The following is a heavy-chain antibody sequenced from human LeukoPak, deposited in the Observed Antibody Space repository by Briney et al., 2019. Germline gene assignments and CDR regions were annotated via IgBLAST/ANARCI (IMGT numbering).Heavy chain of an antibody. D-gene: IGHD1-26*01. V-gene: IGHV4-59*05. CDR2: IYYSGIT. J-gene: IGHJ5*02. Sequence: PSETLSLTCTVSGGSISSYYWSWIRQPPGKGLEWIGSIYYSGITYYNPSLKSRVTISVDTSKNQFSLKLSSVTAADTAVYYCARGQGATVPQVGKNWFDPWGQGTRVIVSS. CDR3: ARGQGATVPQVGKNWFDP. CDR1: GGSISSYY.